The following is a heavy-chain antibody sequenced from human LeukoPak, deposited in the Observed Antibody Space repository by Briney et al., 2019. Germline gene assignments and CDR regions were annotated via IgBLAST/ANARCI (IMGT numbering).Heavy chain of an antibody. D-gene: IGHD6-19*01. CDR2: INHSGST. V-gene: IGHV4-34*01. CDR3: ARVGSGGSDY. CDR1: GGSFSGYY. Sequence: SETLSLTCAVYGGSFSGYYWSWIRQPPGKGLEWIGEINHSGSTNYNPSLKSRVTISVDTSKNQFSLKLSSVTAADTAVYYCARVGSGGSDYWGQGTLVTVSS. J-gene: IGHJ4*02.